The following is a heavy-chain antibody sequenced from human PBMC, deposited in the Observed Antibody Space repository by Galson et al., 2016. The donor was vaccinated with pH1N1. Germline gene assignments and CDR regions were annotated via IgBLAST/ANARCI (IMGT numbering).Heavy chain of an antibody. CDR3: AKGAGRYYFGSGSFNY. J-gene: IGHJ4*02. D-gene: IGHD3-10*01. CDR1: GFAFDDFA. V-gene: IGHV3-9*01. CDR2: ISWNSNSI. Sequence: SLRLSCAASGFAFDDFAMHWVRHVPGKGLEWVSSISWNSNSIGYADSVKGRFTISRDSAKKSLFLQMNSLRVEDTALYYCAKGAGRYYFGSGSFNYWGQGTQVTVSS.